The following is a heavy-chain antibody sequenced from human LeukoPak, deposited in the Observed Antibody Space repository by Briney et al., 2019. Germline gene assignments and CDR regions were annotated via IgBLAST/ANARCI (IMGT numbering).Heavy chain of an antibody. D-gene: IGHD3-22*01. Sequence: GGSLRLSCAAFGFTFSSYDMSWVRQAPGKGLEWVSSFSGRGGGTFYTDSVKGRFTISRDSSKNTLYLQMNSLRAEDTAVYYCANHRVGDYYDSSGKYYFDYWGQGTLVTVSS. CDR2: FSGRGGGT. V-gene: IGHV3-23*01. J-gene: IGHJ4*02. CDR1: GFTFSSYD. CDR3: ANHRVGDYYDSSGKYYFDY.